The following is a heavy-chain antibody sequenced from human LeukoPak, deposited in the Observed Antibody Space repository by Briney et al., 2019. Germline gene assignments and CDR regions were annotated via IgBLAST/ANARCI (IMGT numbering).Heavy chain of an antibody. Sequence: SETLSLTCAVSGYSISSGYYWGWIRQPPGKGLEWIGSIYHSGSTYYNPSLKSRVTISVDTSKNQFSLKLSSVTAADTAVYYCAREKSYGDYAPDWGQGTLVTVSS. CDR1: GYSISSGYY. CDR2: IYHSGST. J-gene: IGHJ4*02. D-gene: IGHD4-17*01. V-gene: IGHV4-38-2*01. CDR3: AREKSYGDYAPD.